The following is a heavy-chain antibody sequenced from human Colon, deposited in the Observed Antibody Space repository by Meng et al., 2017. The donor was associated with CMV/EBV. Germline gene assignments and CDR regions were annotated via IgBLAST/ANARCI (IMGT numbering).Heavy chain of an antibody. CDR1: RLPLRDVC. J-gene: IGHJ4*02. D-gene: IGHD3-10*01. CDR3: SRDFGGPSDS. V-gene: IGHV3-74*01. Sequence: LSGAASRLPLRDVCAHWVRQAPGKWLGWVSRIYREGSAINYADSVRGRFTISRDYAKNTVYLQMNSLIAEDTAVYYCSRDFGGPSDSWGQGTLVTVSS. CDR2: IYREGSAI.